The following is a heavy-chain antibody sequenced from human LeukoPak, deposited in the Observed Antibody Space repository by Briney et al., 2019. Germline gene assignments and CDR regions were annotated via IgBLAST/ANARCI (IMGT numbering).Heavy chain of an antibody. D-gene: IGHD3-10*01. CDR3: AKRGVVIRGILVIGYHQEAYHYDY. J-gene: IGHJ4*02. CDR2: ISERGGST. CDR1: GISLSNYA. V-gene: IGHV3-23*01. Sequence: GGSLRLSCVVSGISLSNYAMSWVRQAPGKGLEWVSYISERGGSTTYADSVKGRFTISRDSSLNTLYLQMSSLRAEDAAVYFCAKRGVVIRGILVIGYHQEAYHYDYWGQGVLVTVSS.